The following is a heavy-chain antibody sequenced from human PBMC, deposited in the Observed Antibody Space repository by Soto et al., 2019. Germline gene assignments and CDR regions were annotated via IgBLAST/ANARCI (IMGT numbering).Heavy chain of an antibody. CDR2: IIPIFGTA. CDR1: GGTFSSDA. Sequence: QVQLVQSGAEVKKPGSSVNVSCKASGGTFSSDAISWVRQAPGQGLEWMGGIIPIFGTANYAQKFQGRVTITADESTSTAYMELSSLRSEDTAVYYCARGDEYQLLNWFDPWGQGTLVTVSS. J-gene: IGHJ5*02. CDR3: ARGDEYQLLNWFDP. V-gene: IGHV1-69*01. D-gene: IGHD2-2*01.